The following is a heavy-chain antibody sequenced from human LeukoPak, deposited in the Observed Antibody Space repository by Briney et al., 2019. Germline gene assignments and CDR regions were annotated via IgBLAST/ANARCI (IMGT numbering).Heavy chain of an antibody. D-gene: IGHD3-10*01. J-gene: IGHJ5*02. V-gene: IGHV4-59*01. Sequence: SETLSLTCTLSGGSISSYYWSWIRQPPGKGLEWIGYIDYSGSSNYNPSLKSRVTISVDTSKNQFSLKLSSVTAADTAVYYCARVGAMYYYGSEPHWFDPWGQGTLVTVSS. CDR3: ARVGAMYYYGSEPHWFDP. CDR1: GGSISSYY. CDR2: IDYSGSS.